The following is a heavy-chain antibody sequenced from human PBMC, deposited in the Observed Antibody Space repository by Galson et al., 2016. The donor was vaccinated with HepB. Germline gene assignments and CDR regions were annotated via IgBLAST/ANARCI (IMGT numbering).Heavy chain of an antibody. J-gene: IGHJ4*02. D-gene: IGHD2/OR15-2a*01. V-gene: IGHV3-33*01. Sequence: SLRLSCAASGFTFSSFGVHWVRQAPGKGLEWVTVIHYDGSTKYYADSVKGRFTISRDNSKNTLYLQMNSLRAEDTAVYFCARDLGLYEGTLGCKYYFDYWGQGTLVTVSS. CDR2: IHYDGSTK. CDR3: ARDLGLYEGTLGCKYYFDY. CDR1: GFTFSSFG.